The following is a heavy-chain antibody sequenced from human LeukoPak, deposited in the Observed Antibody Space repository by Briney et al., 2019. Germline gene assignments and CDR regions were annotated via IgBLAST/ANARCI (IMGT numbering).Heavy chain of an antibody. J-gene: IGHJ4*02. CDR2: INTNTGNP. D-gene: IGHD3-22*01. Sequence: ASVTVSCKASGYTFIDYAFTWVRQAPGQGLEWMGWINTNTGNPTYAQGFTGRFVFSLDTSVSTAYLQISSLKAEDTAVYYCARAMYYYDSSGYYSPNYWGQGTLVTVSS. CDR3: ARAMYYYDSSGYYSPNY. V-gene: IGHV7-4-1*02. CDR1: GYTFIDYA.